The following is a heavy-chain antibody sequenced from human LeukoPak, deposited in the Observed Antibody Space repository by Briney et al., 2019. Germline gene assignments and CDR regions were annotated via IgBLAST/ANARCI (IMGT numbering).Heavy chain of an antibody. CDR1: GGSISSSSYY. CDR3: ANSIDFDYGDYYFDY. Sequence: SDTLSLICSVSGGSISSSSYYWGWIRKPPGKGLVWFGSIYYSGSTYYNPSRKSRVTISLDTSKNQFSLKLTSVTAADTAVYYCANSIDFDYGDYYFDYWGQGALVTVSS. V-gene: IGHV4-39*07. D-gene: IGHD4-17*01. CDR2: IYYSGST. J-gene: IGHJ4*02.